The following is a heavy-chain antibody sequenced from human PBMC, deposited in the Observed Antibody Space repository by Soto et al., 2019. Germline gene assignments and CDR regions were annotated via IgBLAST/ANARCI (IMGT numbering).Heavy chain of an antibody. CDR3: ARHRRVAWPLDY. Sequence: SETLSLTCTVSGGSISSYYWSWIRQPPGKGLEWIGYIYYSGSTNYNPSLKSRVTISVDTSKNQFSLKLSSVTAADTAVYYCARHRRVAWPLDYWGQGTLVTVSS. V-gene: IGHV4-59*08. D-gene: IGHD5-12*01. CDR1: GGSISSYY. J-gene: IGHJ4*02. CDR2: IYYSGST.